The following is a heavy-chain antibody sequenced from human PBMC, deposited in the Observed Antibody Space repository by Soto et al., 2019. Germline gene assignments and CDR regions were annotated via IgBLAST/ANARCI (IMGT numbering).Heavy chain of an antibody. D-gene: IGHD3-10*01. CDR3: ARVRYGSGSYPDYYYYGMDV. CDR1: GYTFTSYA. CDR2: INAGNGNT. V-gene: IGHV1-3*05. Sequence: QVQLVQSGAEEKKPGASVKVSCKASGYTFTSYAMHWVRQAPGQRLEWMGWINAGNGNTKYSQKFQGRVTITRDTSASTAYMELSSLRSEDTAVYYCARVRYGSGSYPDYYYYGMDVGGQGTTVTVSS. J-gene: IGHJ6*02.